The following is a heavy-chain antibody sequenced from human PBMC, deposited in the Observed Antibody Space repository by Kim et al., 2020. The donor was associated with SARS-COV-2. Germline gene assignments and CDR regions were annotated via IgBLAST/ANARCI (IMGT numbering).Heavy chain of an antibody. V-gene: IGHV4-39*01. Sequence: SRVTISVDTSKNQFSLKPSSVTAADTAVYYCARLTPFGLPRQQKYYFDYWGQGTLVTVSS. D-gene: IGHD3-16*01. CDR3: ARLTPFGLPRQQKYYFDY. J-gene: IGHJ4*02.